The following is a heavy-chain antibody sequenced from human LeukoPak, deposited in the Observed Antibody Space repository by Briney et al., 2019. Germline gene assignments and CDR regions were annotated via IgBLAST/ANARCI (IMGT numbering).Heavy chain of an antibody. V-gene: IGHV4-39*07. CDR3: AREDAGGSFDY. J-gene: IGHJ4*02. CDR2: IYYSGST. D-gene: IGHD3-16*01. CDR1: GRSISSSSYY. Sequence: SETLSLTCTVSGRSISSSSYYWGWIRQPPGKGLEWIGSIYYSGSTYYNPSLKSRVTISVDTSKNQFSLKLSSVTAADTAVYYCAREDAGGSFDYWGQGTLVTVSS.